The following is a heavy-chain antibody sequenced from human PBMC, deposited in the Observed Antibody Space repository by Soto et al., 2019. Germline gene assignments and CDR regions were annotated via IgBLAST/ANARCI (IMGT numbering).Heavy chain of an antibody. D-gene: IGHD1-26*01. V-gene: IGHV3-23*01. J-gene: IGHJ6*02. CDR2: ISGSGGST. CDR1: GFTFSSYA. Sequence: PGGSLRLSCAASGFTFSSYAMNWVRQAPGKGLEWVSAISGSGGSTYYVASVKGRFTISRDNSKNTLYLQMNSLRAEDTALYYCATQSSPAAHYYGIDVCGEGHTVP. CDR3: ATQSSPAAHYYGIDV.